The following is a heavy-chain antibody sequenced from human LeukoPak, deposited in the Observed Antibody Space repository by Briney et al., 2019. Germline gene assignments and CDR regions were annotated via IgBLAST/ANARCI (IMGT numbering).Heavy chain of an antibody. Sequence: GGSLRLSGAASGFTFSTYWMTWVGQATGQGLEWVANIKQDGSEKYYVDSVRGRFTISRDNAKNSLYLQMNSLRAEDTAVYYCASGYYLDFWGQGTLVTVSS. CDR3: ASGYYLDF. CDR1: GFTFSTYW. J-gene: IGHJ4*02. V-gene: IGHV3-7*02. CDR2: IKQDGSEK.